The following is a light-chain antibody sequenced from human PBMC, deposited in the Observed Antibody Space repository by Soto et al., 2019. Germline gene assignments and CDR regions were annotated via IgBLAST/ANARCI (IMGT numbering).Light chain of an antibody. J-gene: IGKJ1*01. V-gene: IGKV3-11*01. CDR3: QQRTSSPPWT. Sequence: EIVLTQSPATLSLSPGEGASLSCRASQNISTYLAWYQQRPGQVPRLLIYGVSKRAPAIPPRFSGSGSGTDFTLSVSGLETEDFAPYYCQQRTSSPPWTFGQGTRVELK. CDR2: GVS. CDR1: QNISTY.